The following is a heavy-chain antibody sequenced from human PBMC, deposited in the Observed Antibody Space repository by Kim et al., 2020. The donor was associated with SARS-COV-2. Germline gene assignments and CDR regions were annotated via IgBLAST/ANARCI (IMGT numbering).Heavy chain of an antibody. CDR1: GYSFTDHV. Sequence: ASVKVSCKASGYSFTDHVIHWVRQAPGRGLEWMGWINPYTGDTNFAQKFQGRLSLTTDTSIDTTYMELRGLIFDDTAIYFCARGDFYESGYSLFD. D-gene: IGHD3-3*01. J-gene: IGHJ4*01. V-gene: IGHV1-2*02. CDR2: INPYTGDT. CDR3: ARGDFYESGYSLFD.